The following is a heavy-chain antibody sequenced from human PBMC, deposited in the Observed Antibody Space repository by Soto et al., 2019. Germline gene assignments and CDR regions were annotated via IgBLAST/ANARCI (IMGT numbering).Heavy chain of an antibody. CDR1: GFTFSSYA. D-gene: IGHD4-17*01. V-gene: IGHV3-30-3*01. Sequence: GGSLRLSCAASGFTFSSYAMHWVRQAPGKGLEWVAVISYDGSNKYYADSVKGRFTISRDNSKNTLYLQMNSLRAEDTAVYYCARDRTSHDYGDYGTWYYYYGMDVWGQGTTVTVS. CDR3: ARDRTSHDYGDYGTWYYYYGMDV. J-gene: IGHJ6*02. CDR2: ISYDGSNK.